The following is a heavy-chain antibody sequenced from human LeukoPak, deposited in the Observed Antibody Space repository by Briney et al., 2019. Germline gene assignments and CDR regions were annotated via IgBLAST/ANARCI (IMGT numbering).Heavy chain of an antibody. Sequence: AGGSLRLSCAASGFTFSSYGMHWVRQAPGKGLEWVAVISYDGSNKYYADSVKGRFTISRDNSKNTLYLQMNSLRAEDTAVYYCAKDSGDSSDYYFDYWGQGTLVTVSS. J-gene: IGHJ4*02. CDR1: GFTFSSYG. D-gene: IGHD6-25*01. CDR2: ISYDGSNK. V-gene: IGHV3-30*18. CDR3: AKDSGDSSDYYFDY.